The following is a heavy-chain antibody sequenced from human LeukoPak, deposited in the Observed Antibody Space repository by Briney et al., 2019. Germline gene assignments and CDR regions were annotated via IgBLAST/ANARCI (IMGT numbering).Heavy chain of an antibody. V-gene: IGHV6-1*01. D-gene: IGHD7-27*01. CDR3: VRSTGPLDV. Sequence: SQTLSLTCVISGDSVSSKSAAWNWIRQSPSRGLEWLGRTFYRSKWCNDYADSVKGRLTVNPDTSKNQFSLHLNSVTPDDTAVYYCVRSTGPLDVWGQGTLVTVSS. CDR2: TFYRSKWCN. CDR1: GDSVSSKSAA. J-gene: IGHJ4*02.